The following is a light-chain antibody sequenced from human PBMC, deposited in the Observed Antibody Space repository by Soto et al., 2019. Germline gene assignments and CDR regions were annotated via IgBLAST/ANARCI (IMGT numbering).Light chain of an antibody. CDR3: SSYTTSSTLV. V-gene: IGLV2-14*01. J-gene: IGLJ3*02. CDR1: SSDVGNYNF. Sequence: QSALTQPASMSGSPGQSITISCTGTSSDVGNYNFVSWFQHHPGNAPKLMIYEVSSRPSGVSNRFSGSKSGNTASLTISGLQAEDEADYYCSSYTTSSTLVFGGGTQLTVL. CDR2: EVS.